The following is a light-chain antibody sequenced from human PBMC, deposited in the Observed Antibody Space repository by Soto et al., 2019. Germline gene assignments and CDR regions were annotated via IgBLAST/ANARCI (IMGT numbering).Light chain of an antibody. V-gene: IGLV2-23*02. CDR2: EVS. Sequence: QSALTQPASVSGSPGQSITISCTGTSSDVGNYKLVSWYQQHPGKAPKLMIYEVSKRPSGVPNRFSGSKSGNTASLTISGLLAEDEADYYCCSYAGGSTYVLFGGGTKLTVL. CDR3: CSYAGGSTYVL. CDR1: SSDVGNYKL. J-gene: IGLJ2*01.